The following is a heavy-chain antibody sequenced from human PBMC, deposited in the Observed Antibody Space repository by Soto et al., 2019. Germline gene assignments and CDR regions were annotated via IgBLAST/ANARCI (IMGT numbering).Heavy chain of an antibody. V-gene: IGHV3-30*18. CDR2: ISYDGSNK. Sequence: GGSLRLSCAASGFTFSSYGMHWVRQAPGKGLEWVAVISYDGSNKYYADSVKGRFTISRDNSKNTLYLQMNSLRAEDTVVYYCAKPAYSNYYYYYYMDVWGKGTTVTVSS. CDR3: AKPAYSNYYYYYYMDV. CDR1: GFTFSSYG. J-gene: IGHJ6*03. D-gene: IGHD4-4*01.